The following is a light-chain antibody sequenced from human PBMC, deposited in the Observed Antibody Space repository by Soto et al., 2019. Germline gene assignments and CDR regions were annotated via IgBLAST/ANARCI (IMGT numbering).Light chain of an antibody. Sequence: DIQMTQSPSSLSASVGDRVTITCQASQDISKYLNWYQQKTGKAPKVLIYDASNLEIGVPSRFSGSASGTDFTHTSSSLQPEDFATYYCQQYNNLPVTFGGGTKVEIK. J-gene: IGKJ4*01. CDR1: QDISKY. V-gene: IGKV1-33*01. CDR3: QQYNNLPVT. CDR2: DAS.